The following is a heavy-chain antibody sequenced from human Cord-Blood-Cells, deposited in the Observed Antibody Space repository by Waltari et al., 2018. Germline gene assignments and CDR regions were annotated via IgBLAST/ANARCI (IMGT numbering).Heavy chain of an antibody. V-gene: IGHV5-51*01. D-gene: IGHD6-13*01. Sequence: EVQLVQSGAEVKKPGESLKISCKGSGYSFTSYWIGWVRQMPGKGPEWMGHISPGISDTRSSPSFQCQVTISADKSISTAYLQWSSLKASDTAMYYCARTSSPYSSPDYWGQGTLVTVSS. CDR3: ARTSSPYSSPDY. J-gene: IGHJ4*02. CDR1: GYSFTSYW. CDR2: ISPGISDT.